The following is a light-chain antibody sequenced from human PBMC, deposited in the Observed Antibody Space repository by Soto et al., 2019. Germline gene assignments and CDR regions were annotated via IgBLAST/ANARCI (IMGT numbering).Light chain of an antibody. CDR2: WAS. CDR1: QSVLYSSNNKNY. Sequence: DIVMTQSPDSLAVSLGERATINCKSSQSVLYSSNNKNYLAWYQQKPGQPPKLLIYWASTRESGVPDRFSGSGSGKDFTLTISSLQAEDGAVYYCQQYYSTPLTFGGGTKVEI. CDR3: QQYYSTPLT. V-gene: IGKV4-1*01. J-gene: IGKJ4*01.